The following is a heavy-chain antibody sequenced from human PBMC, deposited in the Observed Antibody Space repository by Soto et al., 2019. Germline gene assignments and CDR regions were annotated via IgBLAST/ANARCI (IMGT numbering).Heavy chain of an antibody. D-gene: IGHD2-21*01. CDR3: ARGRDGYMWNWFDP. Sequence: QVQLVQSGAEVKKPGSSVKVSCKASGGTFSSYAISWVRQAPGQGLEWMGGIIPIFGTANYAQKFQGRVTXTAXEXTSTAYMELSSLRSEDTAVYYCARGRDGYMWNWFDPWGQGTLVTVSS. V-gene: IGHV1-69*12. J-gene: IGHJ5*02. CDR2: IIPIFGTA. CDR1: GGTFSSYA.